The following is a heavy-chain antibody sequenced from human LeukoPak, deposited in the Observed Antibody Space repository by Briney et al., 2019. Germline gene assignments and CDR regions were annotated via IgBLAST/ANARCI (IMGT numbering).Heavy chain of an antibody. CDR1: GYTFTCYY. V-gene: IGHV1-2*02. CDR3: ARDRAVAAAVMKYIATYYFDY. CDR2: INPNSGGT. J-gene: IGHJ4*02. Sequence: GASVKVSCKASGYTFTCYYMHWVRQAPGQGLEWMGWINPNSGGTNYAQKFQGRVTMTRDTSISTAYMELSRLRSDDTAVYYCARDRAVAAAVMKYIATYYFDYWGQGTLVTVSS. D-gene: IGHD6-13*01.